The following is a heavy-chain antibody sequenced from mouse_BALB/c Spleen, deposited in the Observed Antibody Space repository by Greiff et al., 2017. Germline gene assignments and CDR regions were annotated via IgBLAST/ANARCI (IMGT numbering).Heavy chain of an antibody. CDR3: ARPYGNWDYAMDY. D-gene: IGHD2-1*01. CDR2: ISSGGGST. J-gene: IGHJ4*01. V-gene: IGHV5-12-1*01. CDR1: GFAFSSYD. Sequence: VQLKQSGGGLVKPGGSLKLSCAASGFAFSSYDMSWVRQTPEKRLEWVAYISSGGGSTYYPDTVKGRFTISRDNAKNTLYLQMSSLKSEDTAMYYCARPYGNWDYAMDYWGQGTSVTVSS.